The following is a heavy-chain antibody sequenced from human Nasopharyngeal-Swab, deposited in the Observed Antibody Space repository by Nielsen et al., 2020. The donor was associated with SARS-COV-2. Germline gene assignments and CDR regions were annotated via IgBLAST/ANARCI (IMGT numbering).Heavy chain of an antibody. CDR1: GFTFSSYA. CDR3: AKEILMYDILKGAFDI. V-gene: IGHV3-23*01. D-gene: IGHD3-9*01. J-gene: IGHJ3*02. CDR2: ISGSGGST. Sequence: GASLTLSCAASGFTFSSYAMSWVRQAPGQGLEWVSAISGSGGSTYYADSVKGRFTISRDNSKNTLYLQMNSLRAEDTAVYYCAKEILMYDILKGAFDIWGQGTMVTVSS.